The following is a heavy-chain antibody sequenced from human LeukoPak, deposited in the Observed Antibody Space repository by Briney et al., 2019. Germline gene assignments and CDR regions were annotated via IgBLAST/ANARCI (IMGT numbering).Heavy chain of an antibody. CDR2: IYPGDSDT. J-gene: IGHJ6*02. Sequence: GGSLKISCKGSGYSFTSYWIGWVRQMPGKGLEWMGIIYPGDSDTRYSPSFQGQVTISADKSISTAYLQWSSLKASDTAMYYCARRGGGVPDSYYYYGMDVWGQGTTVTVSS. D-gene: IGHD2-2*01. CDR1: GYSFTSYW. CDR3: ARRGGGVPDSYYYYGMDV. V-gene: IGHV5-51*01.